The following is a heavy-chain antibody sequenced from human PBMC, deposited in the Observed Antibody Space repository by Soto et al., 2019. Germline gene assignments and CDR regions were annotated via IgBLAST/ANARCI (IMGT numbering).Heavy chain of an antibody. CDR1: GGSISSSSYY. D-gene: IGHD6-19*01. CDR2: IYYSGST. V-gene: IGHV4-39*01. CDR3: ARQGIAVAGNYYFDY. Sequence: SETLSLTCTVSGGSISSSSYYWGWIRQSPGKGLEWIGSIYYSGSTYYNPSLNSRVTISVDTSKNQFSLKLSSVTAADTAVYYCARQGIAVAGNYYFDYWGQGTLVTVSS. J-gene: IGHJ4*02.